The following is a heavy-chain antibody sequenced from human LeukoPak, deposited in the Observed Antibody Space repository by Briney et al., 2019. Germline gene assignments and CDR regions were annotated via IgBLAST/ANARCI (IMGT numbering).Heavy chain of an antibody. CDR1: GFTFSSYG. V-gene: IGHV3-33*01. Sequence: PGGFLRLSCAASGFTFSSYGMHWVRQAPGKGLEWVAVIWYDGSNKYYADSVKGRFTISRDNSKNTLYLQMNSLRAEDTAVYYCARDRGVFSEFDYWGQGTLVTVSS. CDR2: IWYDGSNK. D-gene: IGHD3-10*01. CDR3: ARDRGVFSEFDY. J-gene: IGHJ4*02.